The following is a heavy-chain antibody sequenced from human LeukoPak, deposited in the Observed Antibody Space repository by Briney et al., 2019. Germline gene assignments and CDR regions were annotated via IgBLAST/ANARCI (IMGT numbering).Heavy chain of an antibody. J-gene: IGHJ3*02. CDR3: TTDGDYAAFDI. V-gene: IGHV3-15*01. D-gene: IGHD4-17*01. CDR1: GFTFSNAG. Sequence: GGSLRLSCAASGFTFSNAGMSWVRQAPGKGLEWVARIKSKTDGGTTDYAAPVKGRFTISRDDSKTTLYLQMNSLKTEATAVYYCTTDGDYAAFDIWGQGTMVTVSS. CDR2: IKSKTDGGTT.